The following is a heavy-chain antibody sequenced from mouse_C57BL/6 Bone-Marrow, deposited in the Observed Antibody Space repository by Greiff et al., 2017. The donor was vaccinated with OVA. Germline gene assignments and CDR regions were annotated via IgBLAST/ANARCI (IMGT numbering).Heavy chain of an antibody. D-gene: IGHD1-1*01. CDR1: GYTFTDYY. Sequence: QVQLQQSGAELARPGASVKISCKASGYTFTDYYINWVKQRPGQGLEWIGWIFPGSGSTYYNEKFKGKATLTVDKSSSTAYMLLSSLTSEDSAVYFCARWGTTVVATGDYWGQGTTLTVSS. CDR2: IFPGSGST. V-gene: IGHV1-75*01. CDR3: ARWGTTVVATGDY. J-gene: IGHJ2*01.